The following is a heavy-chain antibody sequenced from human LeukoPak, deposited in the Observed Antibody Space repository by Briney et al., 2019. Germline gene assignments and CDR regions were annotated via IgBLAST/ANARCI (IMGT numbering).Heavy chain of an antibody. CDR3: ARVQSEAFDI. Sequence: GGALRLSCAASGFTFSSYDMTWVRQAPGRGLEWVSSITGSSDYIYFADSVKGRFTISRDNSQNSLYLQMNSLRAEDTAVYYCARVQSEAFDIWGQGTMVTVSS. V-gene: IGHV3-21*01. CDR2: ITGSSDYI. J-gene: IGHJ3*02. D-gene: IGHD4-11*01. CDR1: GFTFSSYD.